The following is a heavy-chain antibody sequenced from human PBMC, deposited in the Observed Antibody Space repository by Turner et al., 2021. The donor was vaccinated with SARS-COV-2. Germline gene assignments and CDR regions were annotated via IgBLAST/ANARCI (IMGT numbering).Heavy chain of an antibody. D-gene: IGHD3-3*01. Sequence: QVQLQEAGPGLVKPSETLSLTCTVSGGSISSYFWSWIRQPPGKGLEWIGYIYYSGSTNYNPSLNSRVTISVDTSKNQFTLKLSSVPAADTPVYYCARHPLNDDFWSGYYYYGMDVWGQGTTVTVSS. CDR1: GGSISSYF. J-gene: IGHJ6*02. V-gene: IGHV4-59*08. CDR2: IYYSGST. CDR3: ARHPLNDDFWSGYYYYGMDV.